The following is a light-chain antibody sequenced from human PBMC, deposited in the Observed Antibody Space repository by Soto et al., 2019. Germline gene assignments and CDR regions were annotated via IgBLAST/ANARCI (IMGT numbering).Light chain of an antibody. Sequence: EIVFTQAPGTLSLSPGERATLCCRTSQSISSPYLAWYQQKPGQAPRLLIDGASSRATGVPDRFSGSGSGTDFTLTISRLEPEDFAVYYCQQYDSWTFGQGTKVDIK. CDR2: GAS. CDR1: QSISSPY. CDR3: QQYDSWT. V-gene: IGKV3-20*01. J-gene: IGKJ1*01.